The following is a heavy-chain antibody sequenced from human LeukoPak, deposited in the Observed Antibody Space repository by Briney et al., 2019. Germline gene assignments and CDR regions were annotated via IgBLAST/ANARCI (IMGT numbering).Heavy chain of an antibody. CDR3: AREAVGATGDY. J-gene: IGHJ4*02. D-gene: IGHD1-26*01. CDR2: IAHSGTT. V-gene: IGHV4-4*02. Sequence: SETLSLTCAVSGVSISSPNWWSGVRQPPGKGLEWIGEIAHSGTTNYNPSLKSRFTIALDRSKNKFSLQLISVTAADTDMYYCAREAVGATGDYWGQGTLVTVSS. CDR1: GVSISSPNW.